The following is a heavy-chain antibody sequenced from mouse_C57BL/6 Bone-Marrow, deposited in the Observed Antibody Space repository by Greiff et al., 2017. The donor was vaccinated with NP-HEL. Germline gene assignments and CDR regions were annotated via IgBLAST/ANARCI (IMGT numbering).Heavy chain of an antibody. CDR1: GFTFSSYG. V-gene: IGHV5-6*01. Sequence: EVKLVESGGDLVKPGGSLKLSCAASGFTFSSYGMSWVRQTPDKRLEWVATISSGGSYTYYPDSVKGRFTISRDNAKNTLYLQMSSLKSEDTAMYYCARGYGSPYYAMDYWGQGTSVTVSS. CDR3: ARGYGSPYYAMDY. D-gene: IGHD1-1*01. CDR2: ISSGGSYT. J-gene: IGHJ4*01.